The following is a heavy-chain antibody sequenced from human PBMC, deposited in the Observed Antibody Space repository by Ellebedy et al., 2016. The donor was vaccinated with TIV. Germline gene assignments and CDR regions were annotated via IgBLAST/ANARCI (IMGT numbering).Heavy chain of an antibody. CDR1: GFTFSSYS. Sequence: GESLKISCAASGFTFSSYSMNWVRQAPGKGLEWVSSISSSSSYIYYADSVKGRFTISRDNAKNSLYLQMNSLRAEDTAVYYCARDGTLGKNYYYYYGMDVWGQGTTVTVSS. CDR3: ARDGTLGKNYYYYYGMDV. J-gene: IGHJ6*02. D-gene: IGHD1-26*01. CDR2: ISSSSSYI. V-gene: IGHV3-21*01.